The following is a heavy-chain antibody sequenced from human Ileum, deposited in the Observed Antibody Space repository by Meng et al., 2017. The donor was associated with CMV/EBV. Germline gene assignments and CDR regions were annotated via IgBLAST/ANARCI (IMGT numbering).Heavy chain of an antibody. D-gene: IGHD1-26*01. J-gene: IGHJ5*02. V-gene: IGHV3-11*04. CDR2: ISSSGSTI. Sequence: GESLKISCAASGFTFSDYYMSWIRQAPGKGLEWVSYISSSGSTIYYADSVKGRFTISRDNSKNTLYLQMNSLRAEDTAVYYCAELLGWFDPWGQGTLVTVSS. CDR1: GFTFSDYY. CDR3: AELLGWFDP.